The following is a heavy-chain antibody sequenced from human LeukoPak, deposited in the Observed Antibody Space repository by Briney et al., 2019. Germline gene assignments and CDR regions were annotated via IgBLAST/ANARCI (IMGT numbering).Heavy chain of an antibody. J-gene: IGHJ4*02. V-gene: IGHV4-31*03. D-gene: IGHD4-17*01. CDR1: GGSISSGGYY. CDR2: IYYSGST. CDR3: ARGDYDLPFDY. Sequence: SQTLSLTCTVSGGSISSGGYYWSWIRQHPGKGLEWIGYIYYSGSTYYNSSLKSRVTISVDTSKNQFSLKLSSVTAADTAVYYCARGDYDLPFDYWGQGTLVTVSS.